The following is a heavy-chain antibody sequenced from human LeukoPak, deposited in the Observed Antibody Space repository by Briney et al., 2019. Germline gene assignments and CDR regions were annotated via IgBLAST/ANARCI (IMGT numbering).Heavy chain of an antibody. Sequence: GGSLRLSCAASGFTFSNYWMSWVRQAPGKGLEWVANIKQDGTEKFYVDSVKGRFSISRDNAKNALHLQMNSLRAEDTAVYHCRAQFGENDSWGQGTLVTVSS. V-gene: IGHV3-7*01. J-gene: IGHJ5*01. CDR2: IKQDGTEK. CDR1: GFTFSNYW. CDR3: RAQFGENDS. D-gene: IGHD3-10*01.